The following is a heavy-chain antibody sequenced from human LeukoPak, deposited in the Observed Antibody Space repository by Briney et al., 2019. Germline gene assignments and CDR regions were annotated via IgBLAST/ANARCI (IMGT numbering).Heavy chain of an antibody. V-gene: IGHV1-69*05. J-gene: IGHJ4*02. CDR1: GGTFSSYA. CDR2: IIPIFGTA. D-gene: IGHD1-26*01. Sequence: SVKVSCKASGGTFSSYAISWVRQAPGQGLEWMGGIIPIFGTANYVQKFQGRVTITTDESTSTAYMELSSLRSEDTAVYYCAGTDSRGAIHHRYFDYWGQGTLVTVSS. CDR3: AGTDSRGAIHHRYFDY.